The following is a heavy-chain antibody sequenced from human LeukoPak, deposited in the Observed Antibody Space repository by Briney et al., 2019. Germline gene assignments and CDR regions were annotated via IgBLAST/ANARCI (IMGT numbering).Heavy chain of an antibody. D-gene: IGHD4-17*01. J-gene: IGHJ4*02. V-gene: IGHV4-59*01. CDR3: AREGDSDYGDYPYYFDY. CDR2: IYYSGST. CDR1: GGSISSYY. Sequence: KPSETLSLTCTVSGGSISSYYWSLIRQPPGKGLEWIGYIYYSGSTNYNPSLKSRVTISVDTSKNQFSLKLSSVTAADTAVYYCAREGDSDYGDYPYYFDYWGQGTLVTVSS.